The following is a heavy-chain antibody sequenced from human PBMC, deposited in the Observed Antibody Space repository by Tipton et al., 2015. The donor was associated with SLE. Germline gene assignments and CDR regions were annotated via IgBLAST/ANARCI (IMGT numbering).Heavy chain of an antibody. CDR2: IYDSENS. Sequence: TLSLTCTVSGDSISSGGYYWSWLRQHAGKGLEWIAYIYDSENSLYNPSLKSRVSISVDTSKNQFSLKLNSVTAADTALYYCAVGPSYYYHYIDVWANGTAVTVSS. V-gene: IGHV4-31*03. D-gene: IGHD1-26*01. CDR3: AVGPSYYYHYIDV. CDR1: GDSISSGGYY. J-gene: IGHJ6*03.